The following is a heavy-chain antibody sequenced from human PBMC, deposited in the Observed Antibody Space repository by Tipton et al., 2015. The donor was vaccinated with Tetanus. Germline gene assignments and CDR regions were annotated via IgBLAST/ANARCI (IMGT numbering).Heavy chain of an antibody. J-gene: IGHJ5*02. CDR1: GGLITTGGYS. D-gene: IGHD3-16*01. CDR3: ARDQGGGRVARLNWFGP. Sequence: LRLSCALSGGLITTGGYSWGWIRQTPGQGLEWIGYIYHSGSTYYNASLKSRLDISLDTSKNQFSLRLTSVTVADTAVYYCARDQGGGRVARLNWFGPWGQGTLVTVSS. CDR2: IYHSGST. V-gene: IGHV4-30-2*05.